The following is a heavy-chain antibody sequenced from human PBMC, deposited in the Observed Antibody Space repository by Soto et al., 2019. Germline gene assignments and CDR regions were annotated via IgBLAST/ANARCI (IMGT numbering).Heavy chain of an antibody. CDR3: VRDYILTGFEP. J-gene: IGHJ5*02. CDR1: VVSISNYY. Sequence: PSETLSLTCTVSVVSISNYYWTCVRQPPGKGLEWIGYVYYSGSTNYNPSLESRVTISIDASKNQFSLKMKSVTAADTAVYYCVRDYILTGFEPWGQAALVRVSS. V-gene: IGHV4-59*01. D-gene: IGHD3-9*01. CDR2: VYYSGST.